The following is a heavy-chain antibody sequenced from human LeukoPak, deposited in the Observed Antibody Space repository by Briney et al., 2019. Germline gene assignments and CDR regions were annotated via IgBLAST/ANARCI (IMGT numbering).Heavy chain of an antibody. CDR2: MSSSSSHI. CDR3: ARSSPGQAWFDP. D-gene: IGHD2-2*01. CDR1: GFTFSSYS. Sequence: PGGSLRLSCAASGFTFSSYSMNWVRQAPGKGLEWVSSMSSSSSHIYYADSVKGRFTISRDNAKSSLYLQMHSLGVEDTAVYYCARSSPGQAWFDPWGQGTLVTVSS. J-gene: IGHJ5*02. V-gene: IGHV3-21*01.